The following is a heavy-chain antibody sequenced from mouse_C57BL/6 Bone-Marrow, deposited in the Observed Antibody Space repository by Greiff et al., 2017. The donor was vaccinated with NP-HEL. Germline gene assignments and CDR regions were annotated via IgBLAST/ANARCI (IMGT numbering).Heavy chain of an antibody. J-gene: IGHJ3*01. CDR1: GYTFTDYY. CDR3: ARGAYDGYYAGFAY. D-gene: IGHD2-3*01. V-gene: IGHV1-19*01. Sequence: EVQLQQSGPVLVKPGASVKMSCKASGYTFTDYYMNWVKQSHGKSLEWIGVINPYNGGTSYNQKFKGKATLTVDKSSSTAYMELNSLTSEDSAVYYCARGAYDGYYAGFAYWGQGTLVTVSA. CDR2: INPYNGGT.